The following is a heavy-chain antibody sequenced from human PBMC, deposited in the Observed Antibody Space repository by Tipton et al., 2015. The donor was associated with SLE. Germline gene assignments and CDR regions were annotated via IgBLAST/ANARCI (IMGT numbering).Heavy chain of an antibody. V-gene: IGHV3-23*01. CDR2: ISGSGGST. CDR1: GFTFSSYA. D-gene: IGHD3-16*01. CDR3: PRVRGGHLQEAFDI. Sequence: SLRLSCAASGFTFSSYAMSWVRQAPGKGLEWVSAISGSGGSTYYADSVKGRFTISRDSSKNTLYLQMNTLRADDTALYSCPRVRGGHLQEAFDIWGQGTMVTVSS. J-gene: IGHJ3*02.